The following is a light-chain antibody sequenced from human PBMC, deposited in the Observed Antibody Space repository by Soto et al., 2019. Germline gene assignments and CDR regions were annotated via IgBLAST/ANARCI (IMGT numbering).Light chain of an antibody. Sequence: EIVLTQSPGTLSLSPGESATLSCRASQSVSSSYLACYQQKPGQAPRLLIYGASSRSTGIPDRFSVSGSGTDFTLTISRLEPEDFAVYYCQQYGSSPITFGQGARLEIK. CDR3: QQYGSSPIT. CDR2: GAS. V-gene: IGKV3-20*01. J-gene: IGKJ5*01. CDR1: QSVSSSY.